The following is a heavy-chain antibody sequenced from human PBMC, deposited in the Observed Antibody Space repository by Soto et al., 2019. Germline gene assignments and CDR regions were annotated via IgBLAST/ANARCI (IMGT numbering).Heavy chain of an antibody. J-gene: IGHJ5*02. Sequence: EVQLLECGGGLVQPGGSLRLSCAASGVTFSSYAMNWVRQAPGKGLEWVSTISDTGGGTFYAGSVKGRFTISRDNSKNTLYLQMHRLRADDSAIYFCAVGRHKTSGSNTWFDPWGRGTQVTVSS. CDR1: GVTFSSYA. V-gene: IGHV3-23*01. CDR3: AVGRHKTSGSNTWFDP. D-gene: IGHD3-22*01. CDR2: ISDTGGGT.